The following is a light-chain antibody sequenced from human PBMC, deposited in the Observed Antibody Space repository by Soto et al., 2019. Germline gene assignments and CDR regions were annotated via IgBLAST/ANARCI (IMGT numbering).Light chain of an antibody. J-gene: IGKJ5*01. CDR1: QTISDY. V-gene: IGKV1-39*01. Sequence: DIQLTQSPSSLSASVGDRVTITFRAGQTISDYLNWYQQKPGTAPKLLIYAASTLQSGVPSRFSGSRSGTDFTLTISSLHPEDVATYYCQQTFSAPSINFGQGTRLEIK. CDR3: QQTFSAPSIN. CDR2: AAS.